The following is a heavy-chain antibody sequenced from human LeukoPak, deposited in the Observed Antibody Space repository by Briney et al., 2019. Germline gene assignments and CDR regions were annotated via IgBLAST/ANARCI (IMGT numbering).Heavy chain of an antibody. V-gene: IGHV3-9*03. Sequence: PGGSLRLSCAASGFTFDDYAMHWVRQAPGKGLEWVSGLSWNSGSIGYADSVKGRFTISRDNAKSSLYLQMNSLRAEDMALYYCAKDLGSSGWYDAFDIWGQGTMVTVSS. CDR1: GFTFDDYA. CDR2: LSWNSGSI. J-gene: IGHJ3*02. CDR3: AKDLGSSGWYDAFDI. D-gene: IGHD6-19*01.